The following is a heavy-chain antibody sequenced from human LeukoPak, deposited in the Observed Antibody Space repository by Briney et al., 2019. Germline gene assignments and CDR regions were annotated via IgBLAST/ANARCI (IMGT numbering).Heavy chain of an antibody. V-gene: IGHV4-61*02. CDR3: ARGSSGYYPYYFDY. Sequence: SETLSLTCTVSGGSISSGSYYWSWIRQPAGKGLEWIGRIYTSGSTNYNPSPKSRVTISVDTSKNQFSLKLSSVTAADTAVYYCARGSSGYYPYYFDYWGQGTLVTVSS. CDR1: GGSISSGSYY. D-gene: IGHD3-22*01. CDR2: IYTSGST. J-gene: IGHJ4*02.